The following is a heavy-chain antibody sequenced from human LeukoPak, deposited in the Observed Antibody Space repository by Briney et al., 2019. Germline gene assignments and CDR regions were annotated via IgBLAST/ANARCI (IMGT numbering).Heavy chain of an antibody. CDR1: GGTFSSYA. V-gene: IGHV1-69*05. CDR2: IIPIFGTA. Sequence: ASVKVSCKASGGTFSSYAISWVRQAPGQGLEWMGRIIPIFGTANYAQKFQGRVTITTDESTSTAYMELSSLRSEDTAVYYCARDPGIQLPYYYMDVWGKGTTVTVSS. D-gene: IGHD5-18*01. CDR3: ARDPGIQLPYYYMDV. J-gene: IGHJ6*03.